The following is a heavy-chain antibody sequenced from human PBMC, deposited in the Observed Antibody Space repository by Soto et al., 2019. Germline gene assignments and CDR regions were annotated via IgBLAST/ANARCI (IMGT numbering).Heavy chain of an antibody. CDR1: GFTFSSYA. CDR2: ITGSGGYT. Sequence: EVLLLESGGTVVQPGGSLRLSCAASGFTFSSYAMTWVRQGPGEGLEWVSAITGSGGYTNYADSVKGRFTISRDNSTNTPSLQTKRLRSVDAALLYCTKVVNYYDGGVYWYDDVWGRGTLVTVSS. V-gene: IGHV3-23*01. CDR3: TKVVNYYDGGVYWYDDV. D-gene: IGHD3-22*01. J-gene: IGHJ2*01.